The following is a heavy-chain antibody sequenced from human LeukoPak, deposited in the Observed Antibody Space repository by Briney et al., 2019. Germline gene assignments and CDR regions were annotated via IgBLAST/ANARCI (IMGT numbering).Heavy chain of an antibody. V-gene: IGHV1-18*01. J-gene: IGHJ4*02. Sequence: ASVKVSCKASGYTFTSYGISWVRQAPGQGLEWMGWISAYNGNTNYAQKLQGRVTMTTDTSTSTAYTELRSLRSDDTAVYYCARDRGLDFWSGYSDFDYWGQGTLVTVSS. CDR2: ISAYNGNT. CDR3: ARDRGLDFWSGYSDFDY. CDR1: GYTFTSYG. D-gene: IGHD3-3*01.